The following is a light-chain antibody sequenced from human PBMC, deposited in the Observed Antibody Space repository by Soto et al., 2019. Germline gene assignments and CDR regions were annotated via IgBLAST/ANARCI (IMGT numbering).Light chain of an antibody. CDR2: GNS. Sequence: QSVLTQPPSVSGAPGQRVTISCTASSSNIGAGYDVHWYQQLPGTAPKLLIYGNSNRPSGVPDRFSGSKSGTSASLAITGLQAEDEADYCQSYDSSLSGLYVFGTGTKVTVL. V-gene: IGLV1-40*01. CDR1: SSNIGAGYD. CDR3: QSYDSSLSGLYV. J-gene: IGLJ1*01.